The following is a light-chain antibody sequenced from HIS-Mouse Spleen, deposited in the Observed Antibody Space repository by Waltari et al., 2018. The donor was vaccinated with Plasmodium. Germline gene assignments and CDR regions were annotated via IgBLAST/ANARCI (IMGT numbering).Light chain of an antibody. J-gene: IGLJ3*02. V-gene: IGLV3-25*03. CDR1: ALPKQY. CDR3: QSADSSGTPNWV. CDR2: KDI. Sequence: SYELTQPPSVSVSPGPTARITCSGDALPKQYAHWYQQKPGQAPVLVIYKDIERPSGIPERFSGSSSGTTVTLTISGVQAEDEADYYCQSADSSGTPNWVFGGGTKLTVL.